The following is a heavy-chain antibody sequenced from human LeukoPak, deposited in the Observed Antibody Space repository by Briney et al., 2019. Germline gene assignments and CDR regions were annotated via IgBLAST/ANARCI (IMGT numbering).Heavy chain of an antibody. V-gene: IGHV3-74*01. CDR1: GFTFSSYW. D-gene: IGHD6-13*01. CDR3: ARYRSSWSDYYYYGIDV. CDR2: INSDGSST. J-gene: IGHJ6*02. Sequence: QPGGSLRLSCAASGFTFSSYWMHWVRQAPGKGLVWVSRINSDGSSTSYADSVKGRFTISRDNAKNTLYLQMNSLRAEDTAVYYCARYRSSWSDYYYYGIDVWGQGTTVTVSS.